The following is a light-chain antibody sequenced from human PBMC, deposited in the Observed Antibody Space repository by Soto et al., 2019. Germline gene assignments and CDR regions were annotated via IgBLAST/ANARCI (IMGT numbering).Light chain of an antibody. J-gene: IGKJ1*01. CDR2: KTS. CDR3: QHYNYYSWT. V-gene: IGKV1-5*03. CDR1: QSISIW. Sequence: DIHMTQSPSTLSASVGDRVTITCRASQSISIWLAWYQQKPGKAPNLLIYKTSSLESGDPSRFSGSGSGTEFTLTISSLQPDDFATYYCQHYNYYSWTFGQGTKVEIK.